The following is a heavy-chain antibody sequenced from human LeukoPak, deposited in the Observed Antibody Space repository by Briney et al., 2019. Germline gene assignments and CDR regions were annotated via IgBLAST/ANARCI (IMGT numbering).Heavy chain of an antibody. Sequence: PGGSLRLSCAASGFTFSTYSMHWVRQAPGKGLEWVSSIRSGSTYINYADSVKGRFTISRDDAKKSLYLQMNSLRAEDTAVYYCARDGIFDYWGRGTLVTVSS. J-gene: IGHJ4*02. V-gene: IGHV3-21*01. CDR3: ARDGIFDY. CDR1: GFTFSTYS. CDR2: IRSGSTYI.